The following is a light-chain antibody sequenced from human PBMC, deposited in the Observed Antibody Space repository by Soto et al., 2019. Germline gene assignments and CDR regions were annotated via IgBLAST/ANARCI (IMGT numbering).Light chain of an antibody. CDR2: DAS. CDR3: QQHSEGTIT. J-gene: IGKJ5*01. Sequence: EIVLAQSPATLSLSPGESATLSCRASQSVSSYFAWYQEKPGQAPRLLIYDASNRATGIPARFSGSGSETDFTLTITGLEPEDFAFYYCQQHSEGTITFGQGPLLEIK. V-gene: IGKV3-11*01. CDR1: QSVSSY.